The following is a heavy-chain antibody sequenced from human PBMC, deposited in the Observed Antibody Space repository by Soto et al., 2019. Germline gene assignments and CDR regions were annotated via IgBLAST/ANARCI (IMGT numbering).Heavy chain of an antibody. J-gene: IGHJ4*02. Sequence: SETLSLTCTVFDGSIGSGEYYRDWIRQPPGKGLEWIGNIYYRGSTDYNPSLKSRVTISVDTSKNQFSLKLSSVTAADTAVYFCARSLRPDYYDKSGSYPYFDYWGQGTLVPVSS. CDR1: DGSIGSGEYY. D-gene: IGHD3-22*01. CDR3: ARSLRPDYYDKSGSYPYFDY. CDR2: IYYRGST. V-gene: IGHV4-39*07.